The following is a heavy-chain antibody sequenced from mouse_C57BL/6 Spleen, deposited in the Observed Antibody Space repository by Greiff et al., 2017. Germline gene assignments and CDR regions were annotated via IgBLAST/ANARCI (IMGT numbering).Heavy chain of an antibody. CDR3: AREGVTTVVATNDY. Sequence: QVQLQQSGPELVKPGASVKISCKASGYAFSSSWMNWVKQRPGKGLEWIGRIYPGDGDTKYNGKFKGKATLTADKSSSTAYMQLSSLTSGDSAVYFCAREGVTTVVATNDYWGQGTTLTVSS. CDR1: GYAFSSSW. V-gene: IGHV1-82*01. D-gene: IGHD1-1*01. CDR2: IYPGDGDT. J-gene: IGHJ2*01.